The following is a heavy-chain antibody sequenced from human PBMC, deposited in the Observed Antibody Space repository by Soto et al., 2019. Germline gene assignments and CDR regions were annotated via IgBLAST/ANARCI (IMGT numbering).Heavy chain of an antibody. V-gene: IGHV3-7*01. CDR2: IKQDGSEK. CDR3: ARVTARSSTPFDP. J-gene: IGHJ5*02. CDR1: GFTFSSYW. Sequence: EVQLVESGGGLVQPGGSLRLSCAASGFTFSSYWMSWVRQAPGKGLEWVAKIKQDGSEKYYVDSVKGRFTISRDNAKNSLYLQMNSLRAEDTAVYYCARVTARSSTPFDPWGQGTLVTVSS. D-gene: IGHD2-2*01.